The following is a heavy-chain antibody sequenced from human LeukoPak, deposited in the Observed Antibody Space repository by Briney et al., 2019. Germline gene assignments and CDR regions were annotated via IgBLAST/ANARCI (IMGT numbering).Heavy chain of an antibody. CDR2: IYYSGST. J-gene: IGHJ4*02. D-gene: IGHD2-2*02. CDR1: GGSISSYY. Sequence: PSETLSLTCTVSGGSISSYYWSWIRQPPGKGLEWIGYIYYSGSTNYNPSLKSRVTISVDTSKNQFSLKLSSVTAADTAVYYCASSIVVVPAAIYYWGQGTLVTVSS. V-gene: IGHV4-59*01. CDR3: ASSIVVVPAAIYY.